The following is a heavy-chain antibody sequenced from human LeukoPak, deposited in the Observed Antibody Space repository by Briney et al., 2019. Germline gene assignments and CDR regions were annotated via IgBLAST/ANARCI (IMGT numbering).Heavy chain of an antibody. D-gene: IGHD3-22*01. CDR3: ARRVLIGYYDSSGNWFDP. J-gene: IGHJ5*02. CDR1: GGSISSYY. CDR2: IYTSGST. Sequence: SETLSLTCTVSGGSISSYYWSWIRQPAGKGLEWIGRIYTSGSTNYNPSLKSRVTMSVDTSKNQFSLKLSSVTAADTAVYYCARRVLIGYYDSSGNWFDPWGQGTLVTVSS. V-gene: IGHV4-4*07.